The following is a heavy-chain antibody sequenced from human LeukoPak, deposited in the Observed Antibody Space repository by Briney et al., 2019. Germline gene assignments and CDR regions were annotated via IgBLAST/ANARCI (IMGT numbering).Heavy chain of an antibody. CDR3: ARSRRTSGWPVDY. J-gene: IGHJ4*02. Sequence: PSQTLSLTCAVSGGSISSGGYSWSWIRQPPGKGLEWIGYIYYSGSTNYNPSLKSRVTISVDTSKNQFSLKLSSVTAADTAVYYCARSRRTSGWPVDYWGQGTLVTVSS. D-gene: IGHD6-19*01. V-gene: IGHV4-30-4*07. CDR2: IYYSGST. CDR1: GGSISSGGYS.